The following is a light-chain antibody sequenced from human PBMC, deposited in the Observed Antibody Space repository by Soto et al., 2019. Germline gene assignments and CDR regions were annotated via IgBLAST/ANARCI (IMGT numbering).Light chain of an antibody. Sequence: DVAMTQSPDSLAVSLGERATINCKSSQSVFYSTNNKTYLAWYQHKSGQPPKLLIYWASVREFGVPDRFSGSGSGTRFSLTISSLQAEDVAVYYCHQYYSTPYSFGQGTDLEI. CDR2: WAS. CDR3: HQYYSTPYS. CDR1: QSVFYSTNNKTY. J-gene: IGKJ2*03. V-gene: IGKV4-1*01.